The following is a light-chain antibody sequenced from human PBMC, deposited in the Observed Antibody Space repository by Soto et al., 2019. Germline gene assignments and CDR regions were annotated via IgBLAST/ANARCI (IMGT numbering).Light chain of an antibody. Sequence: DIQMTQSPSSLSASVGDTVTFTCRASQDISTYLAWYQQKPGKVPSLLIYAASTLQSGVPSRFSGSGSGTTITLTVSGLQPEDVATYFCQNYYSAPLFGQGTRLEI. CDR3: QNYYSAPL. J-gene: IGKJ5*01. CDR2: AAS. CDR1: QDISTY. V-gene: IGKV1-27*01.